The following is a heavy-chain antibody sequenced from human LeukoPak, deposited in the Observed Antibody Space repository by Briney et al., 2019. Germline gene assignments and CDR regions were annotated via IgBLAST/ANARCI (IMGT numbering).Heavy chain of an antibody. CDR1: GGSTSTSNCH. V-gene: IGHV4-39*01. CDR2: IYYSGST. D-gene: IGHD5/OR15-5a*01. Sequence: SETLSLTCNVSGGSTSTSNCHWGWIRQPPGKGLEWIGSIYYSGSTYYNPSLKSQVTISVDTSKNQFSLKLSSVTAADTAVYYCARRLVYYFDYWGQGTLVTVSS. CDR3: ARRLVYYFDY. J-gene: IGHJ4*02.